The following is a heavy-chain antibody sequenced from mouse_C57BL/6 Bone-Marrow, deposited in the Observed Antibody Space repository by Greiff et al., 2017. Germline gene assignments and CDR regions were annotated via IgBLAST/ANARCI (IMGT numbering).Heavy chain of an antibody. J-gene: IGHJ2*01. Sequence: EVQRVESGGGLVKPGGSLKLSCAASGFTFSSYAMSWVRQTPEKRLEWVATISDGGSYTYYPDNVKGRFTISGDNAKNNLYLQMSHLKSEDTAMYYCARDSKSHFDYWGQGTTLTVSS. CDR2: ISDGGSYT. CDR1: GFTFSSYA. CDR3: ARDSKSHFDY. V-gene: IGHV5-4*01.